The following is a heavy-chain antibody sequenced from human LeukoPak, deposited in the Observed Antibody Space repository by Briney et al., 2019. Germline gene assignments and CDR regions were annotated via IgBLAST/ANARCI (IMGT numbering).Heavy chain of an antibody. CDR1: GYTFTGYY. CDR2: INPNSGGT. V-gene: IGHV1-2*02. CDR3: ASRPDVGATADY. D-gene: IGHD1-26*01. J-gene: IGHJ4*02. Sequence: ASVKVSCKASGYTFTGYYIHWVRQAPGQGLEWMGWINPNSGGTNYAQKFQGRVTMTRDTSISTACMELSRLRSDDTAVYYCASRPDVGATADYWGQGTLVTVSS.